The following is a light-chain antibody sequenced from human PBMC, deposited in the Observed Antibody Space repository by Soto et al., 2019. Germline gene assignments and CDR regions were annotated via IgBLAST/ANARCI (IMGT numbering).Light chain of an antibody. V-gene: IGLV2-14*01. J-gene: IGLJ1*01. CDR3: NSYTSASFYV. Sequence: QSVLTQPASVSGSPGQSITISCTGTSSDVGAYNYVTWHQQHPGKVPKLIIYEVSNRPSGVSDRFSGSKSGNTASLTISGLQAEDEAEYYCNSYTSASFYVFGTGTKVTVL. CDR2: EVS. CDR1: SSDVGAYNY.